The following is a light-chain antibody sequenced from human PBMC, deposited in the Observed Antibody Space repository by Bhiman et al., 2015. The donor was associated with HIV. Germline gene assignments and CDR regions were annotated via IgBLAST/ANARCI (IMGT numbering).Light chain of an antibody. Sequence: QSALTQSASVSGSPGQSITISCTGTGSDVGGYNHVSWYQQHPGKAPKLMIYDVSNRPSGVSNRFSGSKSGNTASLTISGLQAEDEADYYCSSYTSTYTLVFGTGTKVTVL. CDR2: DVS. CDR3: SSYTSTYTLV. J-gene: IGLJ1*01. V-gene: IGLV2-14*03. CDR1: GSDVGGYNH.